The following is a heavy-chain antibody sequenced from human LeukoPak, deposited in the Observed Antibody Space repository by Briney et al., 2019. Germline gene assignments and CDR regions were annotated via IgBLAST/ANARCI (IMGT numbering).Heavy chain of an antibody. CDR1: GGSISTYY. CDR3: ARWAPPLSSGYYNWFDP. V-gene: IGHV4-59*01. J-gene: IGHJ5*02. Sequence: SETLSLTCTVSGGSISTYYWSWIRQPPGKGLEWIGYIYYSGSTNYNPSLKSRVTISVDTSKNQFSLKLSSVTAADTAVYYCARWAPPLSSGYYNWFDPWGQGTLVTVSS. CDR2: IYYSGST. D-gene: IGHD3-22*01.